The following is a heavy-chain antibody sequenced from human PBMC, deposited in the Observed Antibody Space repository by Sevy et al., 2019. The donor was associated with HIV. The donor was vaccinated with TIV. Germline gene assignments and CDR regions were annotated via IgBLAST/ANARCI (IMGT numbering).Heavy chain of an antibody. Sequence: SETLSLTCTVSGDSISSGDYCWNWIRQHPGKGLEWIGYIYHSGRTYHNSSLKSRVTISVDTSKNHFSLRLSSVTAADTAVYYCARAAGKIYYDNSGYLGGYDYWGQGTLVTVSS. D-gene: IGHD3-22*01. J-gene: IGHJ4*02. V-gene: IGHV4-31*03. CDR1: GDSISSGDYC. CDR3: ARAAGKIYYDNSGYLGGYDY. CDR2: IYHSGRT.